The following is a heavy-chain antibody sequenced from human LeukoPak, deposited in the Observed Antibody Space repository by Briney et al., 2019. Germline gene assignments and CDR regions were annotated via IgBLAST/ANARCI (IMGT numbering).Heavy chain of an antibody. D-gene: IGHD3-22*01. CDR1: GGSISSYY. V-gene: IGHV4-59*01. Sequence: SETLSLTCTVSGGSISSYYWSWIRQPPGKGLEWIGYIYYSGSTNYNPSLKSRVTISVDTSKNQFSLKLSSVTAADTAVYYCARVLHYYYDSSGKWYFDLWGRGTLVTVSS. J-gene: IGHJ2*01. CDR3: ARVLHYYYDSSGKWYFDL. CDR2: IYYSGST.